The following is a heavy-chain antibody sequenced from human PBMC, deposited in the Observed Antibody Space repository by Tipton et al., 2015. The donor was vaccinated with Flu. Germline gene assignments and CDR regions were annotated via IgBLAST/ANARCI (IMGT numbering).Heavy chain of an antibody. Sequence: LSCTVSGGSINSVSHYWSWIRQPAGKGLEWIGRVYTSGRTNYNPSLRSQVTVSVDTSRNQFSLRLTSVTAADTAVYFCARDYGDFNWFESWGQGTLVTVSS. CDR3: ARDYGDFNWFES. V-gene: IGHV4-61*02. D-gene: IGHD4-17*01. J-gene: IGHJ5*01. CDR1: GGSINSVSHY. CDR2: VYTSGRT.